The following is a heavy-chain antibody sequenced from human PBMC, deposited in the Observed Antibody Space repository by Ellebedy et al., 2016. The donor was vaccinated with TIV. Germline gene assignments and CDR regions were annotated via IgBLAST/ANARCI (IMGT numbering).Heavy chain of an antibody. CDR1: GFTFSNHG. CDR2: IWHHGNDA. CDR3: ARDLDPSGHYSWFDP. J-gene: IGHJ5*02. V-gene: IGHV3-33*01. D-gene: IGHD3-22*01. Sequence: PGGSLRLSCAASGFTFSNHGMHWVRQAPGKGLEWLTIIWHHGNDAKYADSGRGRFTVSRDNSKNTLYLQMNSLRDEDTAVYYCARDLDPSGHYSWFDPWGQGTLVTVSS.